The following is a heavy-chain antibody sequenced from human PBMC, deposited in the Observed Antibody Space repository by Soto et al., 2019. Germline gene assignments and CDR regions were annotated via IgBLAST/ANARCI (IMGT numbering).Heavy chain of an antibody. J-gene: IGHJ3*02. CDR2: IIPIFGTA. Sequence: GASVKVSCKASGGTFSSYAISWVRQAPGQGLEWMGGIIPIFGTANYAQKFQGRVTITADESTSTAYMELSSLRSEDTAVYYCATATGRDGYGGLGSGYKPTAFDIWGQGTMVTVSS. CDR3: ATATGRDGYGGLGSGYKPTAFDI. D-gene: IGHD5-12*01. CDR1: GGTFSSYA. V-gene: IGHV1-69*13.